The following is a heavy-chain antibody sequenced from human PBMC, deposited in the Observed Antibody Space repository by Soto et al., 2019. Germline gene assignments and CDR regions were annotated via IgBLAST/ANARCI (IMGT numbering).Heavy chain of an antibody. CDR1: GGSISSSSYY. D-gene: IGHD4-17*01. CDR2: IYYSGST. J-gene: IGHJ5*02. Sequence: PSETLSLTCTVSGGSISSSSYYWGWNRQPPGKGLEWIGSIYYSGSTYYNPSLKSRVTISVDTSKNQFSLKLSSVTAADTAVYYCARDDYGDYWFDPWGQGTLVTVSS. CDR3: ARDDYGDYWFDP. V-gene: IGHV4-39*01.